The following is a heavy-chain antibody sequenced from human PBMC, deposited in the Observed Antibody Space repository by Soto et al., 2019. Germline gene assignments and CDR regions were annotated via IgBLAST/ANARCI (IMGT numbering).Heavy chain of an antibody. CDR3: ATSYGSGYRAFDY. Sequence: QVQLVQSGTEVKKPGSSVKVSCKASGDTFSFYTINWVRQAPGLGLEWMGRVNPILSMSNYAQKFQGRVTINADNSTSTAYMELRSLRSEDTAFYYCATSYGSGYRAFDYWGQGALVTVSS. D-gene: IGHD3-10*01. CDR2: VNPILSMS. CDR1: GDTFSFYT. V-gene: IGHV1-69*02. J-gene: IGHJ4*02.